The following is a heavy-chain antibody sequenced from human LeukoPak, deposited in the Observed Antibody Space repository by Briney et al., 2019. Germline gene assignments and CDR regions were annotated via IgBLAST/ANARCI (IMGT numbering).Heavy chain of an antibody. J-gene: IGHJ4*02. V-gene: IGHV3-7*01. CDR3: ARDSPSDRWGLRFWNPYYFDY. D-gene: IGHD2-21*01. CDR2: IKQDGSEK. Sequence: GGSLRLSCAASGFTFSIYWMSWVRQAPGKGLEWVANIKQDGSEKYYVDSVKGRFTISRDNAKNSLYLQMNSLRAEDTAVYYCARDSPSDRWGLRFWNPYYFDYWGQGTLVTVSS. CDR1: GFTFSIYW.